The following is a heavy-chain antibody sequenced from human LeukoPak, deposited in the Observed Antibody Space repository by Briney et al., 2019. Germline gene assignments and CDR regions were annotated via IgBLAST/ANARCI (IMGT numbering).Heavy chain of an antibody. CDR3: AKDLETNLDYGGNSGDDWFDP. J-gene: IGHJ5*02. CDR2: IRYDGSNK. D-gene: IGHD4-23*01. CDR1: GFTFSSYG. Sequence: GGSLRLSCAASGFTFSSYGMHWVRQAPGKGLEWVAFIRYDGSNKYYADSVKGRFTISRDNSKNTLYLQMNSLRAEDTAVYYCAKDLETNLDYGGNSGDDWFDPWGQGTLVTVSS. V-gene: IGHV3-30*02.